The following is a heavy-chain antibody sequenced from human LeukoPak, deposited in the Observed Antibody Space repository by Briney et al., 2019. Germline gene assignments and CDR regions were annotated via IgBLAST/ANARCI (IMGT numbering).Heavy chain of an antibody. J-gene: IGHJ2*01. V-gene: IGHV4-61*02. CDR1: GGSISSGSYY. CDR2: IYTSGST. D-gene: IGHD3-3*01. CDR3: ARGSITIFGVVTHYWYFDL. Sequence: SETLSLTCTVSGGSISSGSYYWSWIRQPAGKGLEWIGRIYTSGSTNYNPSLKSRVTISVDTSKNQFSLKLSSVTAADTAVYYCARGSITIFGVVTHYWYFDLWGRGTLVTVSS.